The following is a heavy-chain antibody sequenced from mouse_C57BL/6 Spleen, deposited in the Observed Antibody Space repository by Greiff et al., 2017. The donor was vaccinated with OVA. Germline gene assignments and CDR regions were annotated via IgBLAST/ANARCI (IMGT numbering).Heavy chain of an antibody. CDR3: ARVSIYYYDKDY. CDR2: ISDGGSYT. CDR1: GFTFSSYA. D-gene: IGHD6-2*01. Sequence: EVKLMESGGGLVKPGGSLKLSCAASGFTFSSYAMSWVRQTPEKRLEWVATISDGGSYTYYPDNVKGRFTISRDNAKNNLYLQMSHLKSEDTAMYYCARVSIYYYDKDYWGKGTSVTVAS. V-gene: IGHV5-4*03. J-gene: IGHJ4*01.